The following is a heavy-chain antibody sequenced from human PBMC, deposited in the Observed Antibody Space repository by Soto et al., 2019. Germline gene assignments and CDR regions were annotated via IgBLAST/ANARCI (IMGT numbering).Heavy chain of an antibody. Sequence: PSETLSLTCTVSGGSISSSSYYWGWIRQPPGKGLEWIGSIYYSGSTYYNPSLKSRVTISVDTSKNQFSLKLSSVTAADTAVYYCARSDDSSGYYYYFDYWGQGTLVTVSS. D-gene: IGHD3-22*01. CDR2: IYYSGST. J-gene: IGHJ4*02. V-gene: IGHV4-39*07. CDR3: ARSDDSSGYYYYFDY. CDR1: GGSISSSSYY.